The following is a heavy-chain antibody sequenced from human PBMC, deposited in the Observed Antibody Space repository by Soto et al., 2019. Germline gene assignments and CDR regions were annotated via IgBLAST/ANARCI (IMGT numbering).Heavy chain of an antibody. CDR1: GFTFSNYA. J-gene: IGHJ4*02. V-gene: IGHV3-23*01. CDR2: CGVSGNT. Sequence: GGSLRLSCAASGFTFSNYALSWVRQAPGKGLEWVSTCGVSGNTYYADSVKGRFTISRDNSKTTLYLQMNSLRAEDTAIYYCAKRVKSPYYFDYWGQGVLVTVSS. CDR3: AKRVKSPYYFDY.